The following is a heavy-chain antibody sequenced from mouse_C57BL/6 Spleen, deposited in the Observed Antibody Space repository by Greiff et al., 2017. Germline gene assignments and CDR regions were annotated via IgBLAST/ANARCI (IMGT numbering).Heavy chain of an antibody. D-gene: IGHD3-3*01. CDR1: GFTFSDYG. V-gene: IGHV5-17*01. J-gene: IGHJ1*03. Sequence: EVMLVESGGGLVKPGGSLKLSCAASGFTFSDYGMHWVRQAPEKGLEWVAYISSGSSTIYYADTVKCRFTISRDNAKNTLFLQMTSLRSEDTAMYYCARRAPGYFDVWGTGTTVTVSS. CDR2: ISSGSSTI. CDR3: ARRAPGYFDV.